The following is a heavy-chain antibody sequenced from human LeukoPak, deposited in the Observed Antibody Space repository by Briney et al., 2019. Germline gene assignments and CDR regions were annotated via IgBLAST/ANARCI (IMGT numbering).Heavy chain of an antibody. J-gene: IGHJ4*02. CDR2: INPNSGGT. CDR3: ASDGVVRGVTIY. CDR1: GYTFTGYY. D-gene: IGHD3-10*01. V-gene: IGHV1-2*02. Sequence: VASVKVSCVASGYTFTGYYICWVRQAPGQGLEWMGWINPNSGGTNYAQKFQGRVTMTRDTSINTAYMELSRLRSDDTAVYYWASDGVVRGVTIYWGQGTLVTVSS.